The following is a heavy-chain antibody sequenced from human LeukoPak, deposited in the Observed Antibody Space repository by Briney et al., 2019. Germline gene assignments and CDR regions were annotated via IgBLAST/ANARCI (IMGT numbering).Heavy chain of an antibody. Sequence: PGGSLRLSCAASGFTFSDYYMSWIRQAPGRGLEWISYISASGRSVYYADSVKGRFTISRDNAKNTLYLQMNSLRAEDTAVYYCAKDGVGGYSYAPIDYWGQGTLVTVSS. V-gene: IGHV3-11*04. CDR1: GFTFSDYY. D-gene: IGHD5-18*01. CDR3: AKDGVGGYSYAPIDY. J-gene: IGHJ4*02. CDR2: ISASGRSV.